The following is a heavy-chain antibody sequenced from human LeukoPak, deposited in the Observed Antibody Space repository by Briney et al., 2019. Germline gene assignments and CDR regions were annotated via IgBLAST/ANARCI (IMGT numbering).Heavy chain of an antibody. CDR3: AKDVGASSSWYTH. J-gene: IGHJ4*02. CDR2: IYSGGST. D-gene: IGHD6-13*01. CDR1: GFTVSSNY. V-gene: IGHV3-53*01. Sequence: PGGSLRLSCAASGFTVSSNYMSWVRQAPGKGLEWVSVIYSGGSTYYADSVKGRFTISRDNSKNTLYLQMNSLRAEDTAVYYCAKDVGASSSWYTHWGQGTLVTVSS.